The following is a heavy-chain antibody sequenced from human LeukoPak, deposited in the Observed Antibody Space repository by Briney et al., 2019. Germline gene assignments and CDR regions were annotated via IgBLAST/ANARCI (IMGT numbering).Heavy chain of an antibody. V-gene: IGHV5-51*01. CDR1: GYSFTSYW. Sequence: GESLQISCQGSGYSFTSYWIGWVRQLPGKGLEWMGIIYPGDSDTRYSPSFQGQVTISADKSISTAYLQWSSLKASDTAMYYCARRASIDGVDYWGQGTLVTVSS. D-gene: IGHD5-12*01. CDR2: IYPGDSDT. J-gene: IGHJ4*02. CDR3: ARRASIDGVDY.